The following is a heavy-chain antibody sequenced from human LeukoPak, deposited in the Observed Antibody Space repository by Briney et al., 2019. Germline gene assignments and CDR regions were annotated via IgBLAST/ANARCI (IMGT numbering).Heavy chain of an antibody. CDR1: GFIVSSNY. CDR2: IYVGGNP. D-gene: IGHD5-24*01. Sequence: PGGSLRLSWAASGFIVSSNYMSWVRQVTGKGLEWVSVIYVGGNPYYADSVRGRFTISRDNSKNTLYLQMNSLRAEDTAVYYCARGDGYNYWDCWGQGTLVTVSS. V-gene: IGHV3-53*01. J-gene: IGHJ4*02. CDR3: ARGDGYNYWDC.